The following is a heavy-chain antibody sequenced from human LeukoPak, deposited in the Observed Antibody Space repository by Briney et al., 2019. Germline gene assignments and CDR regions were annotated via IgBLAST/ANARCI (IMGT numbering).Heavy chain of an antibody. V-gene: IGHV3-7*01. D-gene: IGHD6-13*01. J-gene: IGHJ4*02. Sequence: QAGGSLRLSCAATGFTFSTYWMRWVRQAPGKGLEWVADIKQDGGQKNYVDSVKGRFTISRDNAKSSLYLQMNSLRAEDTAVYYCARGGIWSFDSWGQGTLVTVSS. CDR1: GFTFSTYW. CDR2: IKQDGGQK. CDR3: ARGGIWSFDS.